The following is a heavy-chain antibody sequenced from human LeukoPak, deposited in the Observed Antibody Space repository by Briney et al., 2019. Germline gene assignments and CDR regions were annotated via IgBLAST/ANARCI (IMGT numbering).Heavy chain of an antibody. CDR3: ARDLGWIDP. CDR2: INWNGGST. J-gene: IGHJ5*02. Sequence: GGSLRLSCAASGFTFSSYSMNWVRQAPGKGLEWVSGINWNGGSTGYADSVKGRFTISRDNAKNSLYLQMNSLRAEDTALYYCARDLGWIDPWGQGTLVTVSS. V-gene: IGHV3-20*04. CDR1: GFTFSSYS.